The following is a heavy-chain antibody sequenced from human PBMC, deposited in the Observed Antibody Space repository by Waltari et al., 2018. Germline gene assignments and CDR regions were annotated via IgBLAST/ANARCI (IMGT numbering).Heavy chain of an antibody. V-gene: IGHV4-59*01. D-gene: IGHD6-19*01. J-gene: IGHJ6*02. CDR3: ARDLHILVAGTYYYAMDV. CDR2: VSNSGST. Sequence: QVQLQESGPGLVKPSETLSLTYTVSGTSISSYYWSCIRQPPGTGLEWIGFVSNSGSTNYNPSLKSRVTISLDTSNYQLSLKLSSMTAADTAVYYCARDLHILVAGTYYYAMDVWGLGTAVTVSS. CDR1: GTSISSYY.